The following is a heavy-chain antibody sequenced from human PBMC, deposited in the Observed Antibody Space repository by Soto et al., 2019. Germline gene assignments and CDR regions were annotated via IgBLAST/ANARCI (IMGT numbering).Heavy chain of an antibody. Sequence: QVQLVESGGGVVQPGRSLRLSCSASGFTFSDFEMYWIRQAPGKGLDWVSFISYDGSNQYYAGSVKGRFTISRDNSKNTLFLLMSSLRPEDTAVYFCARRTGTAPRFDFWGQGTLVNVSS. D-gene: IGHD1-7*01. J-gene: IGHJ4*02. V-gene: IGHV3-30-3*01. CDR3: ARRTGTAPRFDF. CDR1: GFTFSDFE. CDR2: ISYDGSNQ.